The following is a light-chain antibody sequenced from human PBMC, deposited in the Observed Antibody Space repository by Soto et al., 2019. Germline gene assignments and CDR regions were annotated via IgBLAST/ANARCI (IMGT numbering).Light chain of an antibody. V-gene: IGKV1-5*01. CDR1: QSISSW. CDR3: QQYSDFST. CDR2: NAA. J-gene: IGKJ1*01. Sequence: DIQMTRSPSTLSASVGDRVTITCRASQSISSWLAWYQQKPGKAPKLLIFNAATLESGVPSRFFGSGSGTEFSLTISSLQPDDFGTYYCQQYSDFSTFGQGTKVDIK.